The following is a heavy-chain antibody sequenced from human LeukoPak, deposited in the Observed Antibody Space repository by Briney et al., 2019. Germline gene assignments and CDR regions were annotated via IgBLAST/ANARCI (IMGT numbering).Heavy chain of an antibody. D-gene: IGHD1-1*01. CDR2: ISYDGSNQ. V-gene: IGHV3-30*18. CDR1: GFTFSSYG. J-gene: IGHJ4*02. Sequence: GGSLRLSCAASGFTFSSYGMHWVRQAPGKGLEWVAVISYDGSNQYYADSVKGRFTISRDNSKNTLYLQMNSLRAEDTAVYYCAKGYEGDLDYWGQGTLVTVSS. CDR3: AKGYEGDLDY.